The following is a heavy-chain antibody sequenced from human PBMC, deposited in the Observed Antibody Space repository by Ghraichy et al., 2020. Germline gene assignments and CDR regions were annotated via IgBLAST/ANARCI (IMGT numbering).Heavy chain of an antibody. CDR2: INHSGST. Sequence: SQTLSLTCAVYGGSFSGYYWSWIRQPPGKGLEWIGEINHSGSTNYNPSLKSRVTISVDTSKNQFSLKLSSVTAADTAVYYCAGRLWYRVNYYYYGMDVWGQGTTVTVSS. CDR3: AGRLWYRVNYYYYGMDV. D-gene: IGHD5-18*01. V-gene: IGHV4-34*01. CDR1: GGSFSGYY. J-gene: IGHJ6*02.